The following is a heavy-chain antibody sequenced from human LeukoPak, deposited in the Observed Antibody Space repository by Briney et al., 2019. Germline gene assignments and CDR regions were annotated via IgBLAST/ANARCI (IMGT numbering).Heavy chain of an antibody. Sequence: SETLSLTCTVSGGSISSYYWSWIRQSPGKGLEWLGYIYYSGSTNYNPSLKSRVTISVDTSKNQFSLKLSSVTAADTAVYYCARGNPDMIQLWPPPDYWGQGTLVTVSS. D-gene: IGHD5-18*01. CDR2: IYYSGST. CDR1: GGSISSYY. J-gene: IGHJ4*02. CDR3: ARGNPDMIQLWPPPDY. V-gene: IGHV4-59*01.